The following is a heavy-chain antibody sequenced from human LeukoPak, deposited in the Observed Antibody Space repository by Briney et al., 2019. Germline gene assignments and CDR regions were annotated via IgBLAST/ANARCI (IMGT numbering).Heavy chain of an antibody. Sequence: GGSLRLSCAASGFTFSSYWMHWVRQVPGKGLVWVSSISSSSSYIYYADSVKGRFTISRDNAKNSLYLQMNSLRAEDTAVYYCARDGQWLAHTAFDIWGQGTMVTVSS. D-gene: IGHD6-19*01. V-gene: IGHV3-21*01. CDR3: ARDGQWLAHTAFDI. J-gene: IGHJ3*02. CDR1: GFTFSSYW. CDR2: ISSSSSYI.